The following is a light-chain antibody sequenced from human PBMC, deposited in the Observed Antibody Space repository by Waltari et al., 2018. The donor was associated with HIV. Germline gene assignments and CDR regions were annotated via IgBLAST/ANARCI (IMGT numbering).Light chain of an antibody. CDR1: SSNIGVNY. J-gene: IGLJ2*01. Sequence: QSVLTQPPSLSAAPGQKVSITCSGSSSNIGVNYVSWYKQFPRTAPKLLIYDNNERPSGIPDRFSGSKSGTSATLDITGLRTGDEADYYCVSWDSSLRGVLFGGGTKLTVL. V-gene: IGLV1-51*01. CDR2: DNN. CDR3: VSWDSSLRGVL.